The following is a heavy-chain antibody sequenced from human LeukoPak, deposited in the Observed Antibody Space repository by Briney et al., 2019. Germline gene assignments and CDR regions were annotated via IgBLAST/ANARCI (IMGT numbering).Heavy chain of an antibody. D-gene: IGHD2/OR15-2a*01. CDR2: IFSSSTYI. J-gene: IGHJ4*02. V-gene: IGHV3-21*03. CDR1: GFAFNTYS. CDR3: ARDFYDGFALDY. Sequence: GGPLRLSCAASGFAFNTYSMNWVRQAPGKGLEWVSFIFSSSTYIYYTDSVKGRFTISRDNARNSLYLQMDNLRAEDTGVYYCARDFYDGFALDYWGQGTLVTVSS.